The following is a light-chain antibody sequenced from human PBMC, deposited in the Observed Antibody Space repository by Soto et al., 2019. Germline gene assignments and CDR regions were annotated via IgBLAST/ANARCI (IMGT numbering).Light chain of an antibody. CDR2: NNN. Sequence: QLVLTQPPSASGTPGQRVTISCSGGSSNIGTNAVNWYQQLPGTAPKLLIYNNNQRPSGVPDRFSGSKSGTSASLAISGLQSEDEADYYCAAWDDSLNGYVFGTGTKLTRP. CDR1: SSNIGTNA. CDR3: AAWDDSLNGYV. V-gene: IGLV1-44*01. J-gene: IGLJ1*01.